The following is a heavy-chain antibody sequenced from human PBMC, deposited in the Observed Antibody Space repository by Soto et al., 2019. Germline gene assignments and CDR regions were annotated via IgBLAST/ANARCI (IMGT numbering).Heavy chain of an antibody. D-gene: IGHD2-15*01. CDR2: IIPIFGTA. V-gene: IGHV1-69*13. J-gene: IGHJ5*02. Sequence: GASVKVSCEASGGTFSSYAISWVRQAPGQGLEWMGGIIPIFGTANYAQKFQGRVTITADESTSTAYMELSSLRSEDTAVYYCARDHPVVAATHNWFDPWGQGTLVTVSS. CDR3: ARDHPVVAATHNWFDP. CDR1: GGTFSSYA.